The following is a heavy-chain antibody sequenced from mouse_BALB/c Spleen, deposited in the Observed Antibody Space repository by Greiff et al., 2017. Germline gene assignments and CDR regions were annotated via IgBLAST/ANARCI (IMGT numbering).Heavy chain of an antibody. J-gene: IGHJ1*01. Sequence: VQLQQSGAELVRPGASVKMSCKASGYTFTSYWMNWVKQRPGQGLEWIGYIYPSDGYTNYNQKFKDKATLTADKSSSTAYMQLSSRTSEDSAVYYCTRRGKDWFDDWGEGTTVTVSS. V-gene: IGHV1S126*01. CDR2: IYPSDGYT. D-gene: IGHD2-1*01. CDR3: TRRGKDWFDD. CDR1: GYTFTSYW.